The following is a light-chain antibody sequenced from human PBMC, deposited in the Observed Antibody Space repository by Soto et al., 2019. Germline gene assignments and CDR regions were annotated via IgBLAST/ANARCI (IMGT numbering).Light chain of an antibody. CDR1: SSDVGGSNY. Sequence: QSALTQPASVSGSPGQSITISCTGTSSDVGGSNYVSWYQQHPGKAPKLIIYEVSDRPSGVSNRFSGSKSGNTASLIISGLQAEDEADYYCSSYTSSGTRMFGGGTKLTVL. J-gene: IGLJ3*02. V-gene: IGLV2-14*01. CDR3: SSYTSSGTRM. CDR2: EVS.